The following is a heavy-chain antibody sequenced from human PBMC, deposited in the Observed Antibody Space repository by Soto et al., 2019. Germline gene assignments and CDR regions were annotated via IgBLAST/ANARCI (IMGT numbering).Heavy chain of an antibody. V-gene: IGHV3-15*07. Sequence: EVQLVESGGGLVKPGGSLRLSCAASGFTFSNAWMNWVRQAPGKGMEWVGSIKSKTAGWTTAYAAPVKGRFTISKDDSKNTRYLQINTLKTDDTAVYYSTTQSHYYSYCMDVWGQGNTVAVAS. J-gene: IGHJ6*02. CDR3: TTQSHYYSYCMDV. CDR1: GFTFSNAW. CDR2: IKSKTAGWTT.